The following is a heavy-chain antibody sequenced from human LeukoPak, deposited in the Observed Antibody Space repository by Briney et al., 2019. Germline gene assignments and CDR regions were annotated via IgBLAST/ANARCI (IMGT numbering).Heavy chain of an antibody. J-gene: IGHJ1*01. CDR1: GGSISSSSYY. CDR2: IYYSGST. V-gene: IGHV4-39*01. CDR3: ASPKDDYGDPEYFQH. Sequence: SETLSLTCTVFGGSISSSSYYWGWIRQPPGKGLEWIGSIYYSGSTYYNPSLKSRVTISVDTSKNQFSLKLSSVTAADTAVYYCASPKDDYGDPEYFQHWGQGTLVTVSS. D-gene: IGHD4-17*01.